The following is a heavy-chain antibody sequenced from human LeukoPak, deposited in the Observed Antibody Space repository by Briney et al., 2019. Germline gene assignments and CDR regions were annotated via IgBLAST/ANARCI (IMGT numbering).Heavy chain of an antibody. Sequence: SVKVSCKASGGTFSSYAISWVRQAPGQGLEWMGGIIPIFGTANYAQKFQGRVTITADESTSTAYMELSSLRSGDTAVYYCARDAHAATVTTFGAFDIWGQGTMVTVSS. J-gene: IGHJ3*02. CDR2: IIPIFGTA. CDR3: ARDAHAATVTTFGAFDI. D-gene: IGHD4-11*01. V-gene: IGHV1-69*01. CDR1: GGTFSSYA.